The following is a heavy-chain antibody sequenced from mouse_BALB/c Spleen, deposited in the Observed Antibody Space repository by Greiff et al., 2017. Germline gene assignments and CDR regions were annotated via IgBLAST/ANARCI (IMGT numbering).Heavy chain of an antibody. J-gene: IGHJ2*01. CDR2: IDPENGDT. Sequence: EVQLQQSGAELVRSGASVKLSCTASGFNIKDYYMHWVKQRPEQGLEWIGWIDPENGDTEYAPKFQGKATMTADTSSNTAYLQLSSLTSEDTAVYYCTYGNYKGPDYWGQGTTLTVSA. CDR3: TYGNYKGPDY. CDR1: GFNIKDYY. D-gene: IGHD2-1*01. V-gene: IGHV14-4*02.